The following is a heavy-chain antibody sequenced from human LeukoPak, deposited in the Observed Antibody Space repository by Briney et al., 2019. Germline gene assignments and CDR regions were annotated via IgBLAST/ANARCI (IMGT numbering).Heavy chain of an antibody. D-gene: IGHD6-19*01. CDR3: ARRIAVAGHIFDY. CDR2: IYPGDSDT. CDR1: GYSFTSYW. V-gene: IGHV5-51*01. Sequence: GESLKISCKGSGYSFTSYWIGWVRQMPGKGLEWMGIIYPGDSDTRYSPSFRGQVTISADKSISTAYLQWSSLKASDTAMYYCARRIAVAGHIFDYWGQGTLVTVSS. J-gene: IGHJ4*02.